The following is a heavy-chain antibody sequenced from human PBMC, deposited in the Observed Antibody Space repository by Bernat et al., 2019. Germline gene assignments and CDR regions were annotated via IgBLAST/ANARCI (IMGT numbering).Heavy chain of an antibody. CDR2: ISDSNYM. Sequence: EVQLVESGGGLVKPGGSPRLSCVASGFTFSSYSMNWVRQAPGKGLEWVSSISDSNYMYYADSVKGRFTISRDNAKNSLYLQMNSLRAEDTAVYYCARDWQQLVPLYYYYGMDVWGKGTTVTVSS. CDR3: ARDWQQLVPLYYYYGMDV. CDR1: GFTFSSYS. D-gene: IGHD6-13*01. J-gene: IGHJ6*04. V-gene: IGHV3-21*01.